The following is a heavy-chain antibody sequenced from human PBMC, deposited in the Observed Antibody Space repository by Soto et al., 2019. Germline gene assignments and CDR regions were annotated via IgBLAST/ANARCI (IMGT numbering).Heavy chain of an antibody. V-gene: IGHV1-69*01. D-gene: IGHD2-2*01. CDR2: IITISGTA. J-gene: IGHJ6*02. Sequence: QVQLVQSGAEVKKPGSSVKVSCMASEGTFSSYAISWVRQAAGQGLEWMGGIITISGTANNVQKFQGRGTTTADESTSTAYMQLSSLRSEDPAVYYRASSEGSSTSLEIYYYCYYGMYVWGQGTRVTVSS. CDR1: EGTFSSYA. CDR3: ASSEGSSTSLEIYYYCYYGMYV.